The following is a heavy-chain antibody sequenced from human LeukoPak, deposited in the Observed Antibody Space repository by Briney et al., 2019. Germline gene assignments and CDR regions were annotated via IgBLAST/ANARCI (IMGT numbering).Heavy chain of an antibody. CDR3: AIKLGFGITMVRGPIGAFDI. Sequence: ASVKVSCKAFGYTFTGYYVHWVRQAPGQGLEWMGWINPKSGGTNYAQKFQGRVTMTRDTSISTAYMELSRLRSDDTAVYYCAIKLGFGITMVRGPIGAFDIWGQGTMVTVSS. D-gene: IGHD3-10*01. J-gene: IGHJ3*02. CDR1: GYTFTGYY. V-gene: IGHV1-2*02. CDR2: INPKSGGT.